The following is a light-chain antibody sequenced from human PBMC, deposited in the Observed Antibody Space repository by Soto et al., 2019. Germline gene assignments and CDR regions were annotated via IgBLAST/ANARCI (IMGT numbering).Light chain of an antibody. V-gene: IGKV1-39*01. CDR2: DAA. Sequence: DIQMTQSPYSLSAAVGDRVTIACRASQNINTYLNWYQQKPGKAPKLLMFDAASLQSGVPSRFSGSGSRTDFTLTITSLQPEDFAVYYCQQYGSSGTFGQGTKVEIK. CDR1: QNINTY. J-gene: IGKJ1*01. CDR3: QQYGSSGT.